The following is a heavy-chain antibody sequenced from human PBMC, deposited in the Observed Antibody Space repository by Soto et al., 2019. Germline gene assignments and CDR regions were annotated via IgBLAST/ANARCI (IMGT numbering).Heavy chain of an antibody. CDR2: ISVYNGNT. V-gene: IGHV1-18*01. Sequence: QVQLVQSGAEVKTPGASVKVSCKASGYTFTKYAISWMRQAPGQGLEWIGWISVYNGNTKYAENLQGRVTVTTDTSTTTVYMELRSLRSDDTAVYYCAREGAGLYYYSYGMDVWGQGTTVTVPS. CDR1: GYTFTKYA. D-gene: IGHD6-19*01. CDR3: AREGAGLYYYSYGMDV. J-gene: IGHJ6*02.